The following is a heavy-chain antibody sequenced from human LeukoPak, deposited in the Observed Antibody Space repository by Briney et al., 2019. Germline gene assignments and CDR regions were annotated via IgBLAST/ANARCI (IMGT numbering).Heavy chain of an antibody. V-gene: IGHV3-66*04. D-gene: IGHD5-18*01. CDR2: IYSGGNT. Sequence: QPGGSLRLSCAASGVTVSSHYMNWVRQAPGKGLEWVSIIYSGGNTYYADSVKGRFTISRDNSKNTLYLQMNGLRADDSAVYYCARQQDTINPGYWGQGTLVTVSS. CDR3: ARQQDTINPGY. CDR1: GVTVSSHY. J-gene: IGHJ4*02.